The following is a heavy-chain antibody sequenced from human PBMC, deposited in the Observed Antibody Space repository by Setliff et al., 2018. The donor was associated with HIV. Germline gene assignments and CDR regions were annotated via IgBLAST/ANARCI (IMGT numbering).Heavy chain of an antibody. D-gene: IGHD3-3*01. CDR3: ARGSHASFWTGYGEMYLDP. V-gene: IGHV4-61*09. CDR2: FYTSGNI. CDR1: GGSVSSDKFY. J-gene: IGHJ5*02. Sequence: PSETLSLTCSVSGGSVSSDKFYWTWIRQPAGKGLEWIGHFYTSGNIHYSPSLKSRVTISMDTSKNQLFLNLTSVTAADTAVYYCARGSHASFWTGYGEMYLDPWGQGTQVTVSS.